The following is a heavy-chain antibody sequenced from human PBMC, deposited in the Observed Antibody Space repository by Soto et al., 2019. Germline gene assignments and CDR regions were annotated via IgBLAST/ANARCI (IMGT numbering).Heavy chain of an antibody. J-gene: IGHJ5*02. V-gene: IGHV3-21*04. CDR2: ISSSSSYI. Sequence: PGGSLRLSCAASGFTFSSYSMNWVRQAPGKGLEWVSSISSSSSYIYYADSVKGRFTISRDNAKNSLFLQMNSLRAEDTAVYYCARAWGDYDYVWGSYRYDWFDPWGQGTLVTVSS. D-gene: IGHD3-16*02. CDR3: ARAWGDYDYVWGSYRYDWFDP. CDR1: GFTFSSYS.